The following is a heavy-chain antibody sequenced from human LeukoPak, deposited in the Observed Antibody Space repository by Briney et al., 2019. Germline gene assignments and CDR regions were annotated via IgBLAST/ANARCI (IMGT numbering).Heavy chain of an antibody. Sequence: PGGSLRLSCVASGFTFKNYGMSWVRQAPGKGLEWVSAISGSGVSTYDADSVKGRFTISRDISMNTLYLQMNSLRVEDTALYYCARGVSLSRKAFDIWGQGTLVTVSS. CDR1: GFTFKNYG. CDR2: ISGSGVST. D-gene: IGHD3-10*01. CDR3: ARGVSLSRKAFDI. J-gene: IGHJ3*02. V-gene: IGHV3-23*01.